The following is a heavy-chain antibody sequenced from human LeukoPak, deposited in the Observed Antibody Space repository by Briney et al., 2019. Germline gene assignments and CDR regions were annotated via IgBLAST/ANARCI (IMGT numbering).Heavy chain of an antibody. J-gene: IGHJ4*02. D-gene: IGHD6-6*01. CDR1: GGSFSGYY. V-gene: IGHV4-34*01. CDR3: ARVHRIAARSRYYFDY. Sequence: SETLSLTCAVYGGSFSGYYWSWIRQPPGKGLEWIAEINHSGSTNYNPSLKSRVTISVDTSKNQFSLKLSSVTAADTAVYYCARVHRIAARSRYYFDYWGQGTLVTVSS. CDR2: INHSGST.